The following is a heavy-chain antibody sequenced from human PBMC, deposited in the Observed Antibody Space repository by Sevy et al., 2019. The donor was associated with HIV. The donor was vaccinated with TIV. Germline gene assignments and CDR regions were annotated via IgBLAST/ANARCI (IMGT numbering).Heavy chain of an antibody. CDR2: IYHSGRT. V-gene: IGHV4-4*02. J-gene: IGHJ6*02. D-gene: IGHD2-2*01. CDR1: GGSISSSNW. CDR3: ARDQHDIVVVPAAIGYYYYGMDV. Sequence: SETLSLTCAVSGGSISSSNWWSWVRQPPGKGLEWIGEIYHSGRTNYNPSLKSRVTISVDKSKNQFSLKLSSVTAADTAVYYCARDQHDIVVVPAAIGYYYYGMDVWGQGTTVTVSS.